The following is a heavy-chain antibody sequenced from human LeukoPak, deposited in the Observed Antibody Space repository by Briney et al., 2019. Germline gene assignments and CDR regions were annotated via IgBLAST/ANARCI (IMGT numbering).Heavy chain of an antibody. CDR1: GFTFSSYG. V-gene: IGHV3-33*01. Sequence: GGSLRLSCAASGFTFSSYGMHWVRQAPGKGLEWVAVIWYDGSNKYYADSVKGRFTISRDHSKNTLYLQMNSLRAEDTAVYYCARDSYAFDIWGQGTMVTVSS. J-gene: IGHJ3*02. CDR3: ARDSYAFDI. CDR2: IWYDGSNK.